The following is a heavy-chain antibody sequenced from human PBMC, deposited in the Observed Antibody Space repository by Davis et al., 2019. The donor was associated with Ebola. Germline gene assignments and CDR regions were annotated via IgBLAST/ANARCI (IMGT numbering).Heavy chain of an antibody. V-gene: IGHV1-2*02. CDR3: ARVPRWYFDL. Sequence: ASVKVSCKVSGYTLSELSIHWVRQAPGQGLEWMGWINPNSGGTNYAQKFQGRVTMTRDTSISTAYMELSRLRSDDTAVYYCARVPRWYFDLWGRGTLVTVSS. CDR1: GYTLSELS. J-gene: IGHJ2*01. CDR2: INPNSGGT.